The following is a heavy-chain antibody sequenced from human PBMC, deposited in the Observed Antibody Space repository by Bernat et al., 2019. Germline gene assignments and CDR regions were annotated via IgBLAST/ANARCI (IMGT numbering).Heavy chain of an antibody. J-gene: IGHJ4*02. Sequence: EVQLVETGGDLIQPGGSLRLSCAASGFTVNSNYMTWVRQTPGKGLEWVSIIYTGGTTYYADSVKGRFTISRDNSKNTLYLQMNSLRAEDTAVYYCARLITVGPWRFDSWGQGTLVIVSS. CDR3: ARLITVGPWRFDS. CDR2: IYTGGTT. CDR1: GFTVNSNY. V-gene: IGHV3-53*02. D-gene: IGHD4-23*01.